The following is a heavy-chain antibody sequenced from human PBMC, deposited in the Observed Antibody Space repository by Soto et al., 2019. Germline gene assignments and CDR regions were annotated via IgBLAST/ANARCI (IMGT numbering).Heavy chain of an antibody. J-gene: IGHJ4*02. CDR2: ISYDGSNK. D-gene: IGHD6-6*01. CDR3: ARDHLARRRAYFDY. Sequence: PGGSLRLSCAASGSTFSSYAMHWVRRAPGKGLEWVAVISYDGSNKYYADSVKGRFTISRDNSKNTLYLQMNSLRAEDTAVYYCARDHLARRRAYFDYWGQGTLVTVSS. V-gene: IGHV3-30-3*01. CDR1: GSTFSSYA.